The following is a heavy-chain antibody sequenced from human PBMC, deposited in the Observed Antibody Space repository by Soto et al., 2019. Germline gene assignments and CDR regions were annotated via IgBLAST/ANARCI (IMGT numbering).Heavy chain of an antibody. CDR1: GFTFSSYG. Sequence: GGSLRLSCAASGFTFSSYGMHWVRQAPGKGLEWVAVISYDGSNKYYADSVKGRFTISRDNSKNTLYLQMNSLRAEDTAVYYCAKDRNPYCGGDCPRGYFDYWGQGTLVTVSS. CDR3: AKDRNPYCGGDCPRGYFDY. D-gene: IGHD2-21*02. CDR2: ISYDGSNK. J-gene: IGHJ4*02. V-gene: IGHV3-30*18.